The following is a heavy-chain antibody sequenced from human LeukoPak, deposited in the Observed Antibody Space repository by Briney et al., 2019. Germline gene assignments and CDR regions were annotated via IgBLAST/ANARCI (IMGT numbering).Heavy chain of an antibody. CDR1: GGSISSGSYY. CDR2: IYTSGST. J-gene: IGHJ4*02. CDR3: ARRNPSYGSGSVDY. Sequence: PSETLSLTCTVSGGSISSGSYYWSWIRQPAGKGLEWIGRIYTSGSTNYNPSLKSRVTISVDTSKNQFSLKLSSVTAADTAVYYCARRNPSYGSGSVDYWGQGTLVTVSP. V-gene: IGHV4-61*02. D-gene: IGHD3-10*01.